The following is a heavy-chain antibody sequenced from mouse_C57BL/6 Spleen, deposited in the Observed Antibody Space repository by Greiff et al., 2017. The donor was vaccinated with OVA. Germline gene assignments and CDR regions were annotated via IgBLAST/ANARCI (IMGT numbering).Heavy chain of an antibody. Sequence: VHVKQSGPELVKPGASVKISCKASGYSFTDYNMNWVKQSNGKSLEWIGVINPNYGTTSYNQKFKGKATLTVDQSSSTAYMQLNSLTSEDSAVYYCARSPHGSRYYYAMDYWGQGTSVTVSS. CDR1: GYSFTDYN. CDR3: ARSPHGSRYYYAMDY. CDR2: INPNYGTT. J-gene: IGHJ4*01. D-gene: IGHD1-1*01. V-gene: IGHV1-39*01.